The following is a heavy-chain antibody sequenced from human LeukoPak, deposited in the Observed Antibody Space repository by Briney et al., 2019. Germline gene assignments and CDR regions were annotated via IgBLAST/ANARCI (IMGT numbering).Heavy chain of an antibody. CDR3: ARPLGMVRGVILNWFDP. CDR1: GVSISSSNSY. J-gene: IGHJ5*02. Sequence: SETLSLTCTVSGVSISSSNSYWGWIRQPPGKGLEWIGSIYYSGSTYYNPSLKSRVTISVDTSKNQFSLKLSSVTAADTAVYYCARPLGMVRGVILNWFDPWGQGTLVTVSS. CDR2: IYYSGST. V-gene: IGHV4-39*01. D-gene: IGHD3-10*01.